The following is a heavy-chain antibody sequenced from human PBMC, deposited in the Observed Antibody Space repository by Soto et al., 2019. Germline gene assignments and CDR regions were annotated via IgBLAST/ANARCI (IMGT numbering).Heavy chain of an antibody. CDR3: ARGGGVPALGDP. CDR2: ISTSGNT. J-gene: IGHJ5*02. V-gene: IGHV4-4*07. D-gene: IGHD3-16*01. CDR1: GVSIRNSY. Sequence: PSETLSLTCSVSGVSIRNSYWTWILQSAGKGLAWIGRISTSGNTNYNPSLHSRLTMSVDTSKNQVSLKLTSVTAADTAVYYCARGGGVPALGDPWGQGTLVTVSS.